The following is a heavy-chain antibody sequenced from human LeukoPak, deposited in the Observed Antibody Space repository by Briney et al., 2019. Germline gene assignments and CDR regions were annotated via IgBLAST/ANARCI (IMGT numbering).Heavy chain of an antibody. D-gene: IGHD1-14*01. V-gene: IGHV4-34*01. CDR2: INPSGST. Sequence: SETLSLTCAVYGGSFSGYYWSWIRQPPGKGLEWIGEINPSGSTNYNPSLKSRVTISVDTSKNQFSLKLSSVTAADTAVHYCARNRWLDPWGQGTLVTVSS. CDR3: ARNRWLDP. J-gene: IGHJ5*02. CDR1: GGSFSGYY.